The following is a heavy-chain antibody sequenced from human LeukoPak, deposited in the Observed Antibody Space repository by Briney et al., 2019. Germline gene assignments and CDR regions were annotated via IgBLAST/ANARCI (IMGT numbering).Heavy chain of an antibody. Sequence: SQTLSLTCTVSGGSISSGSYFWSWIRQPAGKGLEWIGRIYTSGSTNYNPSLKSRVTISVDTSKNHFSLKLISVTATDTAVYYCASDRIEVDAFDIWGQGTMVTASS. CDR3: ASDRIEVDAFDI. CDR1: GGSISSGSYF. J-gene: IGHJ3*02. D-gene: IGHD2-15*01. V-gene: IGHV4-61*02. CDR2: IYTSGST.